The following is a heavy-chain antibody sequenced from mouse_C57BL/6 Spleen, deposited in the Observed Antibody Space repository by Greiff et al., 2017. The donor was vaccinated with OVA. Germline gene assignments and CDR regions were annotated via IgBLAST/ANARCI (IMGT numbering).Heavy chain of an antibody. J-gene: IGHJ4*01. CDR3: AREAHATRAMDY. V-gene: IGHV1-69*01. CDR1: GYTFTSYW. D-gene: IGHD3-2*02. Sequence: QVQLQQPGAELVMPGASVKLSCKASGYTFTSYWMHWVKQRPGQGLEWIGEIDPSDSYTNYNQKFKGKSTLTVDKSSNTAYMQLNSLTSEDSAVDSGAREAHATRAMDYWGQGTSVTVSS. CDR2: IDPSDSYT.